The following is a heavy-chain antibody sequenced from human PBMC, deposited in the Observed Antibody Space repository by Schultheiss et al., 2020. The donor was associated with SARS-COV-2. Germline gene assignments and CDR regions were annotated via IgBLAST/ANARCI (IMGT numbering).Heavy chain of an antibody. D-gene: IGHD6-6*01. J-gene: IGHJ5*02. CDR1: GFTFDDYA. CDR3: ACYSSSLLVRFDP. Sequence: GGSLRLSCAASGFTFDDYAMHWVRQAPGKGLEWVAVISYDGNNKYYADSVKGRFTISRDNSKNTLYLQMNSLRAEDTAVYYCACYSSSLLVRFDPWGQGTLVTVSS. V-gene: IGHV3-30*03. CDR2: ISYDGNNK.